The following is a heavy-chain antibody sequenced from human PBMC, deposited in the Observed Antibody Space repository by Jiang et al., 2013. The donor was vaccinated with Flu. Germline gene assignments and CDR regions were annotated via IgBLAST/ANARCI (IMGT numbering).Heavy chain of an antibody. CDR3: ARAPDYGDYVSAFDI. CDR2: IYYSGST. CDR1: GGSISSYY. Sequence: GLVKPSETLSLTGTVSGGSISSYYWSWIRQPPGKGLEWIGYIYYSGSTNYNPSLKSRVTISVDTSKNQFSLKLSSVTAADTAVYYCARAPDYGDYVSAFDIWGQGTMVTVSS. D-gene: IGHD4-17*01. V-gene: IGHV4-59*01. J-gene: IGHJ3*02.